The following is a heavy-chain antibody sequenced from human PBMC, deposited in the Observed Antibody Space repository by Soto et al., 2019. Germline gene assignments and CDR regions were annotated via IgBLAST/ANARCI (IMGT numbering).Heavy chain of an antibody. D-gene: IGHD4-17*01. J-gene: IGHJ6*02. CDR2: FNWNGGST. CDR3: AKEGRYGDPDYYYYYGMDG. Sequence: GGSLRLSCAASGFTFGEFGMSWVLLVPGKGPEWVSSFNWNGGSTYYADSVRGRFTISRDSAKKTLYLQMNSLRAEDTAVYYCAKEGRYGDPDYYYYYGMDGWGQGTTVTVAS. CDR1: GFTFGEFG. V-gene: IGHV3-20*04.